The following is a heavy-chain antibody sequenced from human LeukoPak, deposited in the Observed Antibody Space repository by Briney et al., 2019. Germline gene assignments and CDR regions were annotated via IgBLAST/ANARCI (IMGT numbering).Heavy chain of an antibody. CDR2: ISSHGDTI. CDR3: ARVVYGGNLWTLDY. CDR1: GFTFSDHY. J-gene: IGHJ4*02. V-gene: IGHV3-11*01. D-gene: IGHD4-23*01. Sequence: GGSLRLSCAASGFTFSDHYMSWIRQTPGKGLEWVSCISSHGDTIYYADSVKGRFIISRDNAKNSLYLQMNSLRAEDTAMYYCARVVYGGNLWTLDYWGQGTLVTVSS.